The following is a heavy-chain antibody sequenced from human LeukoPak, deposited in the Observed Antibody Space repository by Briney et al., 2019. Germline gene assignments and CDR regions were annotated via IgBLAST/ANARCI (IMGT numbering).Heavy chain of an antibody. J-gene: IGHJ5*02. V-gene: IGHV4-34*01. D-gene: IGHD6-19*01. CDR3: AGAFAYSSGWYNWFDP. Sequence: PSETLSLTCAVYGGSFSGYYWSWIRQPPGKGLEWIGEINHSGSTNYNPSLKSRVTISVDTSKNQFSLKLSSVTAADTAVYYCAGAFAYSSGWYNWFDPWGQGTLVTVSS. CDR2: INHSGST. CDR1: GGSFSGYY.